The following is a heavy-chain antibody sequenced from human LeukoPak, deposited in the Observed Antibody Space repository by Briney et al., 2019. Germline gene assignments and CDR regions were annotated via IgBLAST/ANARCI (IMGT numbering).Heavy chain of an antibody. V-gene: IGHV3-11*01. Sequence: RGSLRLSCAASGFTFSDYYMSWIRQAPGKGLEWVSYISSSGSTIYYADSVKGRFTISRDNAKNSLYLQMNSLRAEDTAVYYCARGARYFDWLLPFDYWGQGTLVTVSS. CDR2: ISSSGSTI. J-gene: IGHJ4*02. CDR3: ARGARYFDWLLPFDY. CDR1: GFTFSDYY. D-gene: IGHD3-9*01.